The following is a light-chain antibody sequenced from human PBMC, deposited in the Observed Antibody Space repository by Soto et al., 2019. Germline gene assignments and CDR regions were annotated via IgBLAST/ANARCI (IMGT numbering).Light chain of an antibody. CDR3: QQYNNWPRT. CDR1: QAISSN. CDR2: GAS. Sequence: IVMTQSPATLSMSPGERATLSCRASQAISSNLAWYQQKPGQAPRLLIYGASTRATGIPARFSGCGSGTEFTLTISSLQSEDFAIYYCQQYNNWPRTFGQGTKVDIK. V-gene: IGKV3-15*01. J-gene: IGKJ1*01.